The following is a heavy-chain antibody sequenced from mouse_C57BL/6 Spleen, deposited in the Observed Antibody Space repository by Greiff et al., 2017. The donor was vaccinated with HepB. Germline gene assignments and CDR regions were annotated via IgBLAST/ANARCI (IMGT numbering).Heavy chain of an antibody. CDR2: IDPSDSYT. Sequence: VQLQQSGAELVMPGASVKLSCKASGYTFTSYWMHRVKQRPGQGLEWIGEIDPSDSYTNYNQKFKGKSTLTVDKSSSTAYMQLSSLASEDSAVYYCARPYGRSYWYFDVWGTGTTVTVSS. J-gene: IGHJ1*03. CDR1: GYTFTSYW. V-gene: IGHV1-69*01. CDR3: ARPYGRSYWYFDV. D-gene: IGHD1-1*01.